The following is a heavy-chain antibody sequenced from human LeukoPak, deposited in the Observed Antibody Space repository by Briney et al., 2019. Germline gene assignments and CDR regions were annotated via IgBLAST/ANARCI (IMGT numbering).Heavy chain of an antibody. Sequence: GGSLRLSCAASGFTFSSFGMNWVRQAPGQGLQWVSSISGSGAYTFYADSVKGRFTISRDNSKDTLYLQMNSLRAEDTAVYYCARDRNYGDYWFDPWGQGTLVTVPS. CDR3: ARDRNYGDYWFDP. D-gene: IGHD4-17*01. CDR1: GFTFSSFG. J-gene: IGHJ5*02. V-gene: IGHV3-23*01. CDR2: ISGSGAYT.